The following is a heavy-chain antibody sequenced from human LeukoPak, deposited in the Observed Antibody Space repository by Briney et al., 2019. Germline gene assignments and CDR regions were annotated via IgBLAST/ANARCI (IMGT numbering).Heavy chain of an antibody. CDR3: AREVAGSMGVDY. Sequence: ASVKVSCKASGYTFTSYYMHWVRQAPGQGLEWMGIINPSGGSTSYAQKFQGRVTITRDISTSTVHMELSSLSSDDTAVYHCAREVAGSMGVDYWGQGTLVTVSS. CDR2: INPSGGST. CDR1: GYTFTSYY. V-gene: IGHV1-46*01. D-gene: IGHD6-19*01. J-gene: IGHJ4*02.